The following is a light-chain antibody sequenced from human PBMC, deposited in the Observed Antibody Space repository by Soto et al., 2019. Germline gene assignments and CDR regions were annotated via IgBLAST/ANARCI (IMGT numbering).Light chain of an antibody. Sequence: QSALTQPASVSGSPGQSITISCTGTSSDVGGYNYVSWYQQHPGKAPKLMIYEVNRRPSGVSNRFSGSKSGNTASLTISGLQAEDEADYYCSSYTTSSTRVFGGGTKVTVL. V-gene: IGLV2-14*01. CDR2: EVN. CDR3: SSYTTSSTRV. CDR1: SSDVGGYNY. J-gene: IGLJ3*02.